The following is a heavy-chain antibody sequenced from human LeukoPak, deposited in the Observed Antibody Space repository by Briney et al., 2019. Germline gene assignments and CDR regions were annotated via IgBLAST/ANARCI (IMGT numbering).Heavy chain of an antibody. Sequence: SETLSLTCTVSGGSIAGFYWSWFRQSPGKGLEWIGYMYYSGSTYYNPSLKSRVSLSVDTSKSQFSLKLSSVTAADTALYYCARAGYDVLTGYCGAFDIWGQGTMVIVSS. CDR3: ARAGYDVLTGYCGAFDI. CDR2: MYYSGST. CDR1: GGSIAGFY. V-gene: IGHV4-59*12. D-gene: IGHD3-9*01. J-gene: IGHJ3*02.